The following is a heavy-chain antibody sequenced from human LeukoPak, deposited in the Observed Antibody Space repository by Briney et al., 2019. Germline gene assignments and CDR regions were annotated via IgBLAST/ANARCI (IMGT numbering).Heavy chain of an antibody. CDR2: ISGSGGST. CDR1: GFTFSSYE. CDR3: AKGFAASYDYGDYGALDY. D-gene: IGHD4-17*01. V-gene: IGHV3-23*01. J-gene: IGHJ4*02. Sequence: GGSLRLSCAASGFTFSSYEMNWVRQAPGKGLEWVSAISGSGGSTYYADSVKGRFTIPRDNSKNTLYLQMNSLRAEDTAVYYCAKGFAASYDYGDYGALDYWGQGTLVTVSS.